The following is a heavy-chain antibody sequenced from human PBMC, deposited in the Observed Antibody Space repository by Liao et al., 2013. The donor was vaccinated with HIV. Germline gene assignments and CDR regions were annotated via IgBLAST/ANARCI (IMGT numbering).Heavy chain of an antibody. Sequence: QVQLQESGPGLVKPSQTLSLTCTVSGGSTSSGRYYWSWIRQPAGKGLEWIGHVYNSGSTNYDSSLKSRVTISVDTSKNQFSLRMTYVTAADTAVYYCARGGGGKGFDSWGQGILVTVSS. CDR3: ARGGGGKGFDS. CDR1: GGSTSSGRYY. V-gene: IGHV4-61*02. D-gene: IGHD4-23*01. CDR2: VYNSGST. J-gene: IGHJ4*02.